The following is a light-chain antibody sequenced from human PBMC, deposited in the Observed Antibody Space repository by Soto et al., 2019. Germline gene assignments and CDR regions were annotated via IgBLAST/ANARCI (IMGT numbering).Light chain of an antibody. Sequence: IVLTQSARTLSPSQGEGATLSCRASQSVSTIYLAWYQQRTGQAPRLLIYGASSRATGIPDRFSCSGSGTDYTITISRLEPGDFAVEYCPQYGTASWTFGQGTKVDIK. J-gene: IGKJ1*01. CDR2: GAS. CDR3: PQYGTASWT. CDR1: QSVSTIY. V-gene: IGKV3-20*01.